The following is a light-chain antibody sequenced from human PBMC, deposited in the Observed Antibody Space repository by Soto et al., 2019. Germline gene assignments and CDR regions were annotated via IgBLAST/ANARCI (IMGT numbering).Light chain of an antibody. Sequence: EIVMTQPPATLSVSPGERATLSCRASQSVSSNLAWYQQKPGQAPRLLVYGASRRATGIPDRFSGSGSGTDFTVTISRLEPEDFAVYYCHQYGSSPRTFGQGTKV. CDR3: HQYGSSPRT. CDR1: QSVSSN. V-gene: IGKV3-20*01. CDR2: GAS. J-gene: IGKJ1*01.